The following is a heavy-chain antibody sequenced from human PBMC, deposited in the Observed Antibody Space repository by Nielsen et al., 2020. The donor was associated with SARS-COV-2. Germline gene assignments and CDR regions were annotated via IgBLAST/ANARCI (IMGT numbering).Heavy chain of an antibody. D-gene: IGHD2-8*01. Sequence: GESLKISCAASGFTFSSYAMSWVRQAPGKGLEWVSAISGSGGSTYYADSVKGRFTISRDNSKNTLYLQMNSLRAEDTAVYYCATLPPTYDYYYGMDVWGQGTTVTVSS. CDR3: ATLPPTYDYYYGMDV. V-gene: IGHV3-23*01. CDR2: ISGSGGST. CDR1: GFTFSSYA. J-gene: IGHJ6*02.